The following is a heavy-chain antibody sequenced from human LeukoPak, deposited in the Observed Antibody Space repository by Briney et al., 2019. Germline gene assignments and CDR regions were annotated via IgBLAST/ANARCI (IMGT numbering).Heavy chain of an antibody. J-gene: IGHJ4*02. CDR2: IYYSGST. CDR3: ARGQVRGGSFGGGFDY. CDR1: GGSISSSSYY. D-gene: IGHD1-26*01. Sequence: ASETLSLTCTVSGGSISSSSYYWGWIRQPPGKGLEWIGSIYYSGSTYYNPSLKSRVTISVDTSKNQFSLKLSSVTAADTAVYYCARGQVRGGSFGGGFDYWGQGTLVTVSS. V-gene: IGHV4-39*07.